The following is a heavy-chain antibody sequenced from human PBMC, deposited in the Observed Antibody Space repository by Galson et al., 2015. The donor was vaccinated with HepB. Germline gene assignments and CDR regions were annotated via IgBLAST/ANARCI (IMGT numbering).Heavy chain of an antibody. CDR3: ARDNLPGDGYNLPSDY. CDR1: GYTFTSYY. V-gene: IGHV1-46*01. J-gene: IGHJ4*02. CDR2: INPSGGST. Sequence: SVKVSCKASGYTFTSYYMHWVRQAPGQGLEWMGIINPSGGSTSYAQKFQGRVTMTRDTSTSTVYMELSSLRSEDTAVYYCARDNLPGDGYNLPSDYWGQGTLVTVSS. D-gene: IGHD5-24*01.